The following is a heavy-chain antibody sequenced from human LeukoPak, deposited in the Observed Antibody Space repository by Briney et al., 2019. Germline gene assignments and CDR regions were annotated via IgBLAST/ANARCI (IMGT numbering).Heavy chain of an antibody. CDR1: GYTFTGYY. Sequence: ASVKVSCKASGYTFTGYYMYWMRQAPGQGLEWMGLINPSGGGTNYAQKFQGRVTMTRDMSTSTVYMELSSLRSEDTAVYYCARGVHVRTYDSNHNRFDPWGQGTLVTVSS. J-gene: IGHJ5*02. CDR2: INPSGGGT. D-gene: IGHD3-22*01. V-gene: IGHV1-46*01. CDR3: ARGVHVRTYDSNHNRFDP.